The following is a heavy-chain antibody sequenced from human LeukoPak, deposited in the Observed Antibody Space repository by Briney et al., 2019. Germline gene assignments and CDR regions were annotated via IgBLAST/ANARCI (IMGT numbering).Heavy chain of an antibody. D-gene: IGHD1-7*01. Sequence: GGSLRLSCAASGFMFSSYWMSWVRQAPGKGLEWVANIKQDGSEKYYVDSVEGRFTISRDNAKNSLYLQMNSLRAEDTAVYYCAKDYRPNWNYGGFDYWGQGTLVTVSS. CDR1: GFMFSSYW. CDR2: IKQDGSEK. J-gene: IGHJ4*02. V-gene: IGHV3-7*01. CDR3: AKDYRPNWNYGGFDY.